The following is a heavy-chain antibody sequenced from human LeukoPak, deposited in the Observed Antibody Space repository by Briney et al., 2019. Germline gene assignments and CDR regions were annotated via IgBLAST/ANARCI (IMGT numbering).Heavy chain of an antibody. CDR1: GGSISSYY. CDR2: IYYSGST. CDR3: ARYGRNYYYYMDV. D-gene: IGHD3-10*01. Sequence: SETLSLTCTVSGGSISSYYWGWIRQPPGKGLEWIGSIYYSGSTYYNPSLRSRVTISVDTSQNHFLLKLSSVTAADTAVYYCARYGRNYYYYMDVWGKGTTVTVSS. V-gene: IGHV4-39*06. J-gene: IGHJ6*03.